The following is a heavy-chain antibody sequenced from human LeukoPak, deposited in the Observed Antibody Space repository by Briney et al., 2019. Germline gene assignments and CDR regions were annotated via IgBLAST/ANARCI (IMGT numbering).Heavy chain of an antibody. V-gene: IGHV1-2*02. J-gene: IGHJ6*03. D-gene: IGHD2-21*01. Sequence: APVKVSCKASGYTFTGYYMHRVRQAPGQGLEWMEWINPNSGGTNYAQKFQGRVTMTRDTSISTAYMELNRLRSDDTAVYYCARDIHADYYYYMDVWGKGTTVTISS. CDR1: GYTFTGYY. CDR3: ARDIHADYYYYMDV. CDR2: INPNSGGT.